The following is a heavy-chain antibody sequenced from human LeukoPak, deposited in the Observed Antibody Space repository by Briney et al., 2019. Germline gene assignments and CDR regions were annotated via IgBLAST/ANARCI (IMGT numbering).Heavy chain of an antibody. J-gene: IGHJ4*02. CDR2: ISSSSSYI. Sequence: AGSLRLSCAASGFSFSSYSMNWVRQAPGKGLEWVSSISSSSSYIYYADSVKGRFTISRDNAKNSLYLQMNSLRAEDTAVYYCARGGGFCSGGSCSPPLDYWGQETLVTVSS. CDR1: GFSFSSYS. D-gene: IGHD2-15*01. CDR3: ARGGGFCSGGSCSPPLDY. V-gene: IGHV3-21*01.